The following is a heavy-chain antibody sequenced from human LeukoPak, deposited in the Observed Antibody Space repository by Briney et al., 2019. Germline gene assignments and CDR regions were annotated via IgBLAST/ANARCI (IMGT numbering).Heavy chain of an antibody. CDR2: INPNSGGT. J-gene: IGHJ4*02. V-gene: IGHV1-2*02. CDR3: AIPRYCSSTSCYLDFVY. Sequence: ASVKVSCKASGYTFTGYYMHWVRQAPGQGLEWMGWINPNSGGTNYAQKFQGRVTMTRDTSISTAYMELSRLRSDDTAVYYCAIPRYCSSTSCYLDFVYWGQGTLVTVSS. D-gene: IGHD2-2*01. CDR1: GYTFTGYY.